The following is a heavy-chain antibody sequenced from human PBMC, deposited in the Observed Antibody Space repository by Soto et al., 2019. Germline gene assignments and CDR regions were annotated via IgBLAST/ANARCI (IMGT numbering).Heavy chain of an antibody. CDR2: IYSGGST. D-gene: IGHD3-22*01. V-gene: IGHV3-53*01. CDR3: ARDRVECGYPEYFPH. Sequence: EVQLVESGGGLIQPGGSLRLSCAASGFTVSSNYMSWVRQAPGKGLEWVSVIYSGGSTYYADSVKGRFTISRDNSKNTLYLQMNTLRAEGTAVYYSARDRVECGYPEYFPHWGQGTLVTVSS. J-gene: IGHJ1*01. CDR1: GFTVSSNY.